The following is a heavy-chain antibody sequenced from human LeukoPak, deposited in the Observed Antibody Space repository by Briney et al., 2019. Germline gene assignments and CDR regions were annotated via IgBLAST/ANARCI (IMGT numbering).Heavy chain of an antibody. CDR1: GFTFSSYS. D-gene: IGHD1-26*01. V-gene: IGHV3-21*01. Sequence: GGSPRLSCAASGFTFSSYSMNWVRQAPGKGLEWVSSISSSSSYIYYADSVKGRFTISRDNAKNSLYLQMNSLRAEDTAVYYCARVGWELAYFDYWGQGTLVTVSS. CDR2: ISSSSSYI. CDR3: ARVGWELAYFDY. J-gene: IGHJ4*02.